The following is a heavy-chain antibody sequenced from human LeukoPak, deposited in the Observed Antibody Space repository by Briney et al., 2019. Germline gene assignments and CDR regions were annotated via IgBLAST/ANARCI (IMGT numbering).Heavy chain of an antibody. Sequence: GGSLRLSCAASGFTLSNYTMNWVRQAPGKGLEWVSYISSSGSTIYYADSVKGRFTISRDNAKNSLYLQMNSLRDEDTAVYYCARDSPARPNPKKEYPIGDYWGQGTLVTVSS. CDR1: GFTLSNYT. CDR2: ISSSGSTI. V-gene: IGHV3-48*02. J-gene: IGHJ4*02. D-gene: IGHD2-2*01. CDR3: ARDSPARPNPKKEYPIGDY.